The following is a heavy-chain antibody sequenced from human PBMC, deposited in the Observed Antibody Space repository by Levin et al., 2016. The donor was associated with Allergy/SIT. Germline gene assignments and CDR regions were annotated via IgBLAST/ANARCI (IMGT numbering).Heavy chain of an antibody. CDR2: IYYSGST. J-gene: IGHJ4*02. V-gene: IGHV4-31*02. D-gene: IGHD3-22*01. Sequence: WIRQPPGKGLEWIGYIYYSGSTYYNPSLKSRVTISVDTSKNQFSLKLSSVTAADTAVYYCARLSEAGDYDSSGYRRNMYYFDYWGQGTLVTVSS. CDR3: ARLSEAGDYDSSGYRRNMYYFDY.